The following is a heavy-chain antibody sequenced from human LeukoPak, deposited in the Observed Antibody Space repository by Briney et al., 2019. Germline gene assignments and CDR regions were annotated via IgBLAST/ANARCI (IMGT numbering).Heavy chain of an antibody. Sequence: VGSLRLSCAASGFTFSSYSMNWVRQAPGKGLEWVSSISSSSSYIYYADSVKGRFTISRDNAKNSLYLQMNSLRAEDTAVYYCARDIFAGSYSANWFDPWGQGTLVTVSS. D-gene: IGHD3-10*01. CDR1: GFTFSSYS. J-gene: IGHJ5*02. V-gene: IGHV3-21*01. CDR3: ARDIFAGSYSANWFDP. CDR2: ISSSSSYI.